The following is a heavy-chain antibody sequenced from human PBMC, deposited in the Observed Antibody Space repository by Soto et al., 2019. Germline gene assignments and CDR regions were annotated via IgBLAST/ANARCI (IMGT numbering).Heavy chain of an antibody. Sequence: QVQLVESGGGEVQPGRSLTISCAASGFTFSTYGMHWVRQTPGKGLEWVAVISYDGTNKFYSDSVKCRFTISRDNFKNPLTLQINSLRADDTAVYSCAKDLQSYGDYDYYCYGMDVWGLGSRVSVSS. D-gene: IGHD4-17*01. CDR2: ISYDGTNK. CDR1: GFTFSTYG. V-gene: IGHV3-30*18. CDR3: AKDLQSYGDYDYYCYGMDV. J-gene: IGHJ6*02.